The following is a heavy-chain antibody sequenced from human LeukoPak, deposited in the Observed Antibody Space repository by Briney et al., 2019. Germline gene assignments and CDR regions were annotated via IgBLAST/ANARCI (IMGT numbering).Heavy chain of an antibody. J-gene: IGHJ4*02. Sequence: GGSLRLSCAASGFTFSSYSFNWVRQAPGKGLEWISSISNTKTYINYADSVKGRFTISRDNAKNSLFLHITSLRAEDTAVYYCVRDGAYYDSAPYNFDFWGQGTLVAVSS. CDR2: ISNTKTYI. V-gene: IGHV3-21*01. D-gene: IGHD3-22*01. CDR1: GFTFSSYS. CDR3: VRDGAYYDSAPYNFDF.